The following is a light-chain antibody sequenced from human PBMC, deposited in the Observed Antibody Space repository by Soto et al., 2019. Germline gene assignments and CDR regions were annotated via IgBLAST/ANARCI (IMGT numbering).Light chain of an antibody. CDR3: QSYDSSNVV. V-gene: IGLV6-57*02. CDR1: SGSIASNY. CDR2: ADA. J-gene: IGLJ2*01. Sequence: NFMLTQPHSVSESPGKTVTISCTGSSGSIASNYVQWYQQRPGSAPTTVIYADAKRPSGVPDRFSGSIDSSSNSASLTISGLRTEDEADYYCQSYDSSNVVFGGGTKLTVL.